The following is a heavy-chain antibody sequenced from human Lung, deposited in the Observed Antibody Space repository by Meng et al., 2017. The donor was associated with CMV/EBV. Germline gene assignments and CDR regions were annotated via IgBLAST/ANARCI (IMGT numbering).Heavy chain of an antibody. V-gene: IGHV3-74*03. Sequence: EVQLVESXXGLVQXGGSLVLSCEDSGFTFSKYWFHWVRQVPGEGLVWVSRINTDGSFTSYADSVKGRFTISRDNAKNTLYLHMHTLRVDDSAVYYCGRDLTGERDQWGQGTMVTVSS. D-gene: IGHD7-27*01. CDR2: INTDGSFT. CDR1: GFTFSKYW. J-gene: IGHJ4*02. CDR3: GRDLTGERDQ.